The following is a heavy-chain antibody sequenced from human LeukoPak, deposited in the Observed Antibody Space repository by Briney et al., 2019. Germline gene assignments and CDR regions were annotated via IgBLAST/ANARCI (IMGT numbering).Heavy chain of an antibody. Sequence: SETLSLTCTVSGGSISSSSYYWGWIRQPPGKGLEWIGSIYYSGSTYYNPSLKSRVTISVDTSKNQFSLKLSSVTAADTAVYYCVRLPWMITFGGVIVRFDYWGQGTLVTVSS. D-gene: IGHD3-16*02. CDR3: VRLPWMITFGGVIVRFDY. V-gene: IGHV4-39*01. CDR1: GGSISSSSYY. CDR2: IYYSGST. J-gene: IGHJ4*02.